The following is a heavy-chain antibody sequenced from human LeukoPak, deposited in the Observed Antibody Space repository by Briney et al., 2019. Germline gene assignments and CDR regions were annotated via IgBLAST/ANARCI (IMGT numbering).Heavy chain of an antibody. J-gene: IGHJ4*02. CDR1: GGSISSYY. CDR3: ARDGAVAVERYFDY. Sequence: PSETLSLTCTVSGGSISSYYWSWIRQPPGKGLEWIGYIYYSGSINYNPSLKSRVTISVDTSKNQFSLKLSSVTAADTAVYYCARDGAVAVERYFDYWGQGTLVTVSS. V-gene: IGHV4-59*12. CDR2: IYYSGSI. D-gene: IGHD6-19*01.